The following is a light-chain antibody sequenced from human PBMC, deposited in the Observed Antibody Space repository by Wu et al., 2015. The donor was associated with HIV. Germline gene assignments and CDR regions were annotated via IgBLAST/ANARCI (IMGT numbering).Light chain of an antibody. CDR3: QQYGSSPR. V-gene: IGKV3-20*01. CDR1: QSISSRH. Sequence: EIVLTQSPGTLSLSPGERATLSCRASQSISSRHLAWYQQKPGQPPRLLIYLASSRATGTPDRFSGSGSGTDFTLTISRLEPEDFAVYYCQQYGSSPRFGQGTKLEI. CDR2: LAS. J-gene: IGKJ2*03.